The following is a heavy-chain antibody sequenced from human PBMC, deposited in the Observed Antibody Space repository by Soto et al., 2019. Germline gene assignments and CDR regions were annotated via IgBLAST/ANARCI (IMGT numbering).Heavy chain of an antibody. V-gene: IGHV4-31*03. CDR2: IYYTWHT. CDR3: ARGSQLERDALDI. J-gene: IGHJ3*02. CDR1: GVSINSGGYY. D-gene: IGHD1-1*01. Sequence: QVQLQESGPGLVKPSQTLSLTCSVSGVSINSGGYYWSWIRHHPGKGLEWIGYIYYTWHTFYNASLTSRVAMSLDTSKNQFSLKLSSVTAADTAVYYCARGSQLERDALDIWGQGTMVTVSS.